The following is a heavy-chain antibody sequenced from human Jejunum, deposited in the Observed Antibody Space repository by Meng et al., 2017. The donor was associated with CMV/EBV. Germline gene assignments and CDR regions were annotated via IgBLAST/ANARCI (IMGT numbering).Heavy chain of an antibody. V-gene: IGHV1-2*06. Sequence: QVELVQSGAEVRKPGASVTVSCKASGYNFTGYYIHWVRQAPGQGLEWMGRINPNSGGTNYAQKFQGRVTMTRDTSISTAYMELSRLRSDDTAVYYCAHQAVAGTRGWFDPWGQGTLVTVSS. D-gene: IGHD6-19*01. CDR2: INPNSGGT. CDR3: AHQAVAGTRGWFDP. J-gene: IGHJ5*02. CDR1: GYNFTGYY.